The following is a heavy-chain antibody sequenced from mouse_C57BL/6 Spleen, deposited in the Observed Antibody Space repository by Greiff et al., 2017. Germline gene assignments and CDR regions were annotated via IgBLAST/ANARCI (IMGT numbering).Heavy chain of an antibody. CDR3: ARGVTTVGYYFDY. D-gene: IGHD1-1*01. CDR2: ISSGGSYT. J-gene: IGHJ2*01. CDR1: GFTFSSYG. Sequence: EVHLVESGGDLVKPGGSLKLSCAASGFTFSSYGMSWVRQTPDKRLEWVATISSGGSYTYYPDSVKGRFTISRDNAKNTLYLQMSSLKSEDTAMYYCARGVTTVGYYFDYWGQGTTLTVSS. V-gene: IGHV5-6*01.